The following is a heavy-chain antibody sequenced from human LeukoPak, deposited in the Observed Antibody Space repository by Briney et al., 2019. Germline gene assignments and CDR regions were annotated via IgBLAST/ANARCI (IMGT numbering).Heavy chain of an antibody. CDR2: ISGYNGNT. CDR1: GYTFTNYD. CDR3: ARYALVQNWFDP. V-gene: IGHV1-18*01. D-gene: IGHD2-2*01. Sequence: GASVKVSCKASGYTFTNYDISWVRQAPGQGPEWMGRISGYNGNTDYAQNLQGRVAMTTDTSTTTAYMELRSLTYDDTAVYYCARYALVQNWFDPWGQGTLVTVSS. J-gene: IGHJ5*02.